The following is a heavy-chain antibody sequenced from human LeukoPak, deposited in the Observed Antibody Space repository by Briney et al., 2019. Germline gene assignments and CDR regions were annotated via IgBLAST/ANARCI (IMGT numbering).Heavy chain of an antibody. CDR3: ARAYSSSWYPHFQH. Sequence: SETLSFTCTVSGGSISSGDYYWSWIRQPPGKGLEWIGYIYYSGSTYYNPSLKSRVTISVDTSKNQFSLKLSSVTAADTAVYYCARAYSSSWYPHFQHWARAPWSPSPQ. CDR1: GGSISSGDYY. D-gene: IGHD6-13*01. V-gene: IGHV4-30-4*01. CDR2: IYYSGST. J-gene: IGHJ1*01.